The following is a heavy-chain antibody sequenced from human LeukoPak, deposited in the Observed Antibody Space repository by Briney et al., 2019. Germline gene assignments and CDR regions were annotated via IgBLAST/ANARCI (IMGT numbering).Heavy chain of an antibody. D-gene: IGHD3-10*01. CDR3: ARAGGSGNSTYYFDY. CDR2: IYYSGRA. V-gene: IGHV4-31*03. Sequence: TQCPTRTVSGGSFSSGNFYWYWIRQYPGRGLEWIGYIYYSGRAYYNPSLKSRVTISVDTSKKQFSLTLSTVTAADTAMYYCARAGGSGNSTYYFDYWAQGTQVTVSS. CDR1: GGSFSSGNFY. J-gene: IGHJ4*02.